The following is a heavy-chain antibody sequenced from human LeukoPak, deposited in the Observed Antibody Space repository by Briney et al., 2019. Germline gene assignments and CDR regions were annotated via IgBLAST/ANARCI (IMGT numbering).Heavy chain of an antibody. CDR3: TRFTIVGVVDAFDI. Sequence: GGSLRLSCTASGFTFGDYAMSWVRQAPGKGLEWVGFIRSKVYGGATEYAASVKGRFTIARDDSKSFAYLQMTSLKTKDAGVYYCTRFTIVGVVDAFDIWGRGTMVTVSS. J-gene: IGHJ3*02. V-gene: IGHV3-49*04. CDR2: IRSKVYGGAT. D-gene: IGHD3-3*01. CDR1: GFTFGDYA.